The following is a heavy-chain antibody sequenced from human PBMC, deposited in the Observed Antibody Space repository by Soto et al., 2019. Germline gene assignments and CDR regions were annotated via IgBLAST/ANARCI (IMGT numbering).Heavy chain of an antibody. D-gene: IGHD5-12*01. V-gene: IGHV6-1*01. Sequence: SQTLSLTCAISGDSVSSNTASWRCIMHSRSRCLEWLGRTYFRSKWYNDYAVSVKSRIIINPDTSNSQFSLQLNSVTPEDTAVYFCAKGDNLGPKTGYAFDPWGQGIMVTVSS. CDR1: GDSVSSNTAS. J-gene: IGHJ5*02. CDR3: AKGDNLGPKTGYAFDP. CDR2: TYFRSKWYN.